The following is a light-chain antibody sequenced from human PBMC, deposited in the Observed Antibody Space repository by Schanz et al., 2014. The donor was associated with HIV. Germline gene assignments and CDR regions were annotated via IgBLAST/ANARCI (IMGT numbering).Light chain of an antibody. V-gene: IGKV1-39*01. CDR2: AAS. J-gene: IGKJ2*01. CDR3: QQSYSTPST. CDR1: QSISTF. Sequence: DVQMTQSPSSLSASVGDRVTITCRASQSISTFLNWYQQKPGKAPKLLIHAASSLQSGVPSRFSGSGSGTSFTLIISTVPPEDFGRYYCQQSYSTPSTFGQGTKLEIK.